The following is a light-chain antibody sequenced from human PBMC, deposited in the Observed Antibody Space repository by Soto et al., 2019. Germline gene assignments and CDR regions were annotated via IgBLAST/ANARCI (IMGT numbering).Light chain of an antibody. CDR3: SSYTSSSLYV. CDR2: DVS. CDR1: SSDVGGYND. J-gene: IGLJ1*01. Sequence: QSALTQPASVSGSPGQSITISCTGTSSDVGGYNDVSWYQQHPGKAPKLMIYDVSNRPSGVSNRFSGSKSGNTASLTISGLQDEDEADYYCSSYTSSSLYVFGTGTKVTVL. V-gene: IGLV2-14*01.